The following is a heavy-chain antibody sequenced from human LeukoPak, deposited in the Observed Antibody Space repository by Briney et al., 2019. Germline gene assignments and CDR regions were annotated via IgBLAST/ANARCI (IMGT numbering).Heavy chain of an antibody. CDR3: ARDLSSYYYDSSGYPGGLDY. CDR2: INPNSGGT. Sequence: ASVKVSCKASGYTFTGYYMHWVRQAPGQGLEWMGWINPNSGGTNYAQKFQGRVTMTRDTSISTAYMELSRLRSDDTAVYYCARDLSSYYYDSSGYPGGLDYWGQGTLVTVSS. J-gene: IGHJ4*02. V-gene: IGHV1-2*02. CDR1: GYTFTGYY. D-gene: IGHD3-22*01.